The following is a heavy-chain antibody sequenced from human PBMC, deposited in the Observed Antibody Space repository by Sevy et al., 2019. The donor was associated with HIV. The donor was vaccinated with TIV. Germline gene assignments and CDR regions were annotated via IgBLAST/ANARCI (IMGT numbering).Heavy chain of an antibody. CDR2: IWHDGSDE. CDR1: GFTFSTYV. J-gene: IGHJ4*02. V-gene: IGHV3-33*08. CDR3: ASEAGYGGNSRPFDY. D-gene: IGHD4-17*01. Sequence: GGSLRLSCVASGFTFSTYVMHWVRQAPGKGLEWVAVIWHDGSDEYYADSVKGRFTIYRDNSKNTLYLQMNSLRAEDTAVYYCASEAGYGGNSRPFDYWGQGTLVTVSS.